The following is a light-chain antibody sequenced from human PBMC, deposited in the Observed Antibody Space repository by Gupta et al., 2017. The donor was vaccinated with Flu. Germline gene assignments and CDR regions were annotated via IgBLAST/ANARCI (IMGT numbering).Light chain of an antibody. CDR2: TAS. V-gene: IGKV1-5*03. CDR1: QNISNW. CDR3: QQKNCSPGA. J-gene: IGKJ1*01. Sequence: DMEMTQYPATLSASVGDRVTITCRASQNISNWLAWYQQKSGTAPKVLFYTASRLESGVRTRVSGSGCGTDVILTSNSQQPDDGAYYYCQQKNCSPGALGQGTKWEIK.